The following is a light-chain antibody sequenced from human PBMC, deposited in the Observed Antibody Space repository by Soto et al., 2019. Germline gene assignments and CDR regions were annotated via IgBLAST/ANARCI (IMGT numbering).Light chain of an antibody. CDR2: EVT. V-gene: IGLV2-8*01. CDR3: SSYAGSNTYV. J-gene: IGLJ1*01. CDR1: SSDVGGYNY. Sequence: QSALTQPPSASGSPGQSVTISCTGTSSDVGGYNYVSWYQQHPGKAPKLMIYEVTKRPSGVPDRLSGSKSGNTASLTVSGLQAEDEDDYYCSSYAGSNTYVFGTGTQLTVL.